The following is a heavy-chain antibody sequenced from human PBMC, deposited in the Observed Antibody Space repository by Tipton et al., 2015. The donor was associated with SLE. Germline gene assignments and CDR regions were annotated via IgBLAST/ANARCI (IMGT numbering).Heavy chain of an antibody. J-gene: IGHJ4*02. V-gene: IGHV4-31*03. CDR1: GGSISSGGYY. CDR2: IYYSGST. Sequence: TLSLTCTVSGGSISSGGYYWSWIRQHPGEGLEWIGYIYYSGSTYYNPSLKSRVTISVDTSKNQFSLKLSSVTAADTAVYYCARMGPVKGLQGSYYFDYWGQGTLVTVSS. CDR3: ARMGPVKGLQGSYYFDY. D-gene: IGHD4-11*01.